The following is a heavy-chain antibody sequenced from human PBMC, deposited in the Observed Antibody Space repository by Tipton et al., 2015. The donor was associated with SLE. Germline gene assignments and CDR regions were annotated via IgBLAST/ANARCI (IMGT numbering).Heavy chain of an antibody. CDR1: GGSISSSSYY. Sequence: TLSLTCTVSGGSISSSSYYWGWIRQPPGKGLEWIGNIYYSGSTYYNPSLKSRVTISVDRSKNQFSLKLSSVTAADTAVYYCARGPSDGLRDYWGQGTLVTVSS. D-gene: IGHD4-17*01. J-gene: IGHJ4*02. CDR2: IYYSGST. V-gene: IGHV4-39*07. CDR3: ARGPSDGLRDY.